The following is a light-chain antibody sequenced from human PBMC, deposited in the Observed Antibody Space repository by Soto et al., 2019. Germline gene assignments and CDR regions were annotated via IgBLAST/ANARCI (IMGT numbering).Light chain of an antibody. J-gene: IGKJ1*01. Sequence: ENVLTQSPGTLSLSPGKRATLSCRTSQSVANNYLAWYKQKPGQPPRLLIYDASNRATGIPDRFSGSGSGTDFTLTINRLDPDDFAVFYCQQYATSPLTFGQGTKVEVK. CDR1: QSVANNY. CDR3: QQYATSPLT. V-gene: IGKV3-20*01. CDR2: DAS.